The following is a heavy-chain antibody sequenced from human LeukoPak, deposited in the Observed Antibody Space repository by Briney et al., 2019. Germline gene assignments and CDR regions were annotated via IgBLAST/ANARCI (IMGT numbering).Heavy chain of an antibody. Sequence: PSETLSLTCAVSGVSLTDYYWSWIRQSPGKGLEWIGEVSPDGYDKYNPSLKSRVTISVDTSKNQFSLKLSSVTAADTAVYYCARSGSGYYKGYFDLWGRGTLVTVSS. J-gene: IGHJ2*01. D-gene: IGHD3-22*01. CDR1: GVSLTDYY. CDR3: ARSGSGYYKGYFDL. V-gene: IGHV4-34*01. CDR2: VSPDGYD.